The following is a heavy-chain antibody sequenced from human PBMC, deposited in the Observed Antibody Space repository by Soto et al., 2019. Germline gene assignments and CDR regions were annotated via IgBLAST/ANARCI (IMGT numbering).Heavy chain of an antibody. Sequence: QVQLQESGPGLVKPSETLSLTCTVSGGSISSYYWSWIRQPPGKGLEWIGYIYYSGSTNYNPSLKTRVIISVDTSRTQFALKLSCVTAADTAVYYCARLEYSSGWYRFGYWGQGTLVTVS. CDR1: GGSISSYY. J-gene: IGHJ4*02. D-gene: IGHD6-19*01. CDR3: ARLEYSSGWYRFGY. CDR2: IYYSGST. V-gene: IGHV4-59*01.